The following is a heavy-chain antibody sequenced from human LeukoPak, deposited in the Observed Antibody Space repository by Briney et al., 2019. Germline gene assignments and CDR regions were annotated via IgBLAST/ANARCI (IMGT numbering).Heavy chain of an antibody. V-gene: IGHV4-4*09. CDR1: GGSISSYY. CDR3: ARYHWEKGLDY. Sequence: SETLSLTCTVSGGSISSYYWSWIRQPPGKGLEWIGYIYTSGSTNYNPSLKSRVTISVDTSKNQFSLKLSSVTAADTAVYYCARYHWEKGLDYWGQGTLVTVSS. J-gene: IGHJ4*02. D-gene: IGHD1-26*01. CDR2: IYTSGST.